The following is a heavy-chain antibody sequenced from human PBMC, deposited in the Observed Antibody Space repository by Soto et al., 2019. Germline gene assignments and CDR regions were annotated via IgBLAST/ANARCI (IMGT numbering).Heavy chain of an antibody. CDR1: GGSISSYY. Sequence: TSETLSLTCTVSGGSISSYYWSWIRQPPGKGLEWIGYIYYSGSTNYNPSLKSRVTISVDTSKNQFSLKLSSVTAADTAVYYCARDGMGATRRRYFDYWGQGTLVTVSS. D-gene: IGHD1-26*01. CDR2: IYYSGST. CDR3: ARDGMGATRRRYFDY. V-gene: IGHV4-59*01. J-gene: IGHJ4*02.